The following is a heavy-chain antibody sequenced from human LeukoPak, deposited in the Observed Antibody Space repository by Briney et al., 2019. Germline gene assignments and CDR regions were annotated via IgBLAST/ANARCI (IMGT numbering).Heavy chain of an antibody. J-gene: IGHJ4*02. Sequence: TSSETLSLTCAVSGESFSDYYWTWIRQSPLKGPEWIGEINHSGRTYYNPSLKSRVTISVDTSKNQFSLMLTSMTAADAAVYYCARAQVLWFGKLSVPQSFDHWGQGTLVTVSS. CDR1: GESFSDYY. CDR3: ARAQVLWFGKLSVPQSFDH. D-gene: IGHD3-10*01. CDR2: INHSGRT. V-gene: IGHV4-34*01.